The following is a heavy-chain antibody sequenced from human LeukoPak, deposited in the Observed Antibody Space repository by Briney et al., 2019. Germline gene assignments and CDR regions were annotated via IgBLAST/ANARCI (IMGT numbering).Heavy chain of an antibody. CDR1: GGSFSGYY. D-gene: IGHD6-13*01. J-gene: IGHJ5*02. V-gene: IGHV4-34*01. CDR2: INHSGST. CDR3: ARADPIVAAAGRLWFDP. Sequence: PSETLSLTCAVYGGSFSGYYWSWIRQPPGKGLEWIGEINHSGSTNYNPSLKSRVTISVDTSKNQFSLKLSSVTAADTAVYYCARADPIVAAAGRLWFDPWGRGTLVTVSS.